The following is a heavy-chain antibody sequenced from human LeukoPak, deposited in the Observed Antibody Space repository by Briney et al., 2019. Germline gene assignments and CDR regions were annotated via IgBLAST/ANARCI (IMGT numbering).Heavy chain of an antibody. Sequence: SVKVSCKASGGTFSSYAISWVRQAPGQGLEWMGGIIPIFGTANYAQKFQGRVTITADESTSTAYMELSSLRSEDTAVYYCARDVSSSSSWYYGTNFDYWGQGTLVTVSS. V-gene: IGHV1-69*13. CDR3: ARDVSSSSSWYYGTNFDY. D-gene: IGHD6-13*01. J-gene: IGHJ4*02. CDR1: GGTFSSYA. CDR2: IIPIFGTA.